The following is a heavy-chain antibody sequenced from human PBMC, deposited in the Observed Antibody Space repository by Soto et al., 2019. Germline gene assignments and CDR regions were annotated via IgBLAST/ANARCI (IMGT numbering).Heavy chain of an antibody. V-gene: IGHV3-21*01. CDR3: ATDGDSSGGWYYNGDYFNL. CDR2: MSDGTLK. J-gene: IGHJ4*02. Sequence: LVESGGSPVTPGGSLTLSCAASGFTLNSFNLNWVRQAPGKGLAWVASMSDGTLKYYTDAVKSRFTISRDNARNSLFLQMNYLYVEDTAVYYCATDGDSSGGWYYNGDYFNLWGQGTLVTVSS. CDR1: GFTLNSFN. D-gene: IGHD6-19*01.